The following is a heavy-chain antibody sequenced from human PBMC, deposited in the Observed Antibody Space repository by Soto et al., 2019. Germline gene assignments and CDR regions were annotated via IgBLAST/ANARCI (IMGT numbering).Heavy chain of an antibody. CDR2: INPSGGST. D-gene: IGHD3-9*01. V-gene: IGHV1-46*03. CDR1: GYTFTSYY. J-gene: IGHJ6*03. Sequence: ASVKVSCKASGYTFTSYYMHWVRQAPGQGLEWMGIINPSGGSTSYAQKFQGRVTMTRDTSTSTVYMELSSLRSEDTAVYYCARDHRFEWLLSNYYYYYYMDVWGKGATVTVS. CDR3: ARDHRFEWLLSNYYYYYYMDV.